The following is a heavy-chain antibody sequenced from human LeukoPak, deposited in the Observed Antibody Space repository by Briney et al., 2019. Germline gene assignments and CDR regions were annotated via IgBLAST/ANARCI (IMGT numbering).Heavy chain of an antibody. CDR3: ARADYDFWSGYPLGDYYGMDV. CDR1: GFTFRDYY. CDR2: ISSSGSTI. V-gene: IGHV3-11*01. D-gene: IGHD3-3*01. J-gene: IGHJ6*02. Sequence: GGSLRLSCAASGFTFRDYYMSWIRQAPGKGLEWVSYISSSGSTIYYADSVKGRFTISRDNAKNSLYLQMNSLRAEDTAVYYCARADYDFWSGYPLGDYYGMDVWGQGTTVTVSS.